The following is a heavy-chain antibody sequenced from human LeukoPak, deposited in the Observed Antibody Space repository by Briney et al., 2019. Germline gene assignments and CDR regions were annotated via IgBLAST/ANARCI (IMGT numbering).Heavy chain of an antibody. Sequence: PSETLSLTCTVSGGSISSYYWSWIRQPPGKGLEWIGYIYYSGSTNYNPSLKSGVTISVDTSKNQFSLKLSSVTAADTAVYYCARPIYGDLEMDAFDIWGQGTMVTVS. CDR2: IYYSGST. V-gene: IGHV4-59*01. CDR3: ARPIYGDLEMDAFDI. CDR1: GGSISSYY. J-gene: IGHJ3*02. D-gene: IGHD4-17*01.